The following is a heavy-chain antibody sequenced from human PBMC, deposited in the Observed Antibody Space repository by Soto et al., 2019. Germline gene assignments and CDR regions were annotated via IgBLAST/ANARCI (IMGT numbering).Heavy chain of an antibody. CDR3: ASGHDAYKVRY. CDR2: IYYTGNT. CDR1: GGSISSGGTGSY. Sequence: QVQLQESGPGLVKPSQTLSLTCTVSGGSISSGGTGSYWTWIRQLPGKGLEWIGYIYYTGNTYYTPSLKSRPTISIATSENQFSVKLTSVTAADTAVYFCASGHDAYKVRYWGQGTLVTVSS. D-gene: IGHD1-1*01. V-gene: IGHV4-31*03. J-gene: IGHJ4*02.